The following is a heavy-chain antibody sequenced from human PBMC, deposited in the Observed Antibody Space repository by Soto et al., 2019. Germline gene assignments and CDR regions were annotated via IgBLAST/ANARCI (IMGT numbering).Heavy chain of an antibody. CDR3: ARERMVAGTSGDYYYYGMDV. CDR1: GFTFSSYA. Sequence: GGSLRLSCAASGFTFSSYAMHWVRQAPGKGLEWVAVISYDGSNKYYADSVKGRFTISRDNSKNTLYLQMNSLRAEDTAVYYCARERMVAGTSGDYYYYGMDVWGQGTTVTVSS. D-gene: IGHD6-19*01. V-gene: IGHV3-30-3*01. J-gene: IGHJ6*02. CDR2: ISYDGSNK.